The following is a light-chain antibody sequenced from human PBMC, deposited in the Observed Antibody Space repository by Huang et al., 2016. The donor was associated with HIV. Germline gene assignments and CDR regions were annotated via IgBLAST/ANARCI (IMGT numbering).Light chain of an antibody. CDR2: ATY. CDR1: LVIRSD. J-gene: IGKJ1*01. CDR3: LQHYNSPWT. Sequence: AIQMTQSPSSLSVSVGDRVTITCRSSLVIRSDLGWYQQKPGKAPKFLMSATYSLEDGVPPRFSGSGSGTVFTLTISGLQPEDFATYYCLQHYNSPWTFGQGTKVDI. V-gene: IGKV1-6*01.